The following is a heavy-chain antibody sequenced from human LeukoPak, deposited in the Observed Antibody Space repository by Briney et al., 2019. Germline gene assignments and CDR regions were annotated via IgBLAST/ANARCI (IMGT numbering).Heavy chain of an antibody. J-gene: IGHJ3*02. CDR3: ARVIAVAGTFAFDI. V-gene: IGHV2-70*01. CDR1: GFSLSTSGMC. Sequence: SGPALVKPTQTLTLTCTFSGFSLSTSGMCVSWIRQPPGKALEWLALIDWDDDKYYGTSLKTRLTISKDTSKNQVVLTMTNMDPVDTATYYCARVIAVAGTFAFDIWGQGTVVTVSS. D-gene: IGHD6-19*01. CDR2: IDWDDDK.